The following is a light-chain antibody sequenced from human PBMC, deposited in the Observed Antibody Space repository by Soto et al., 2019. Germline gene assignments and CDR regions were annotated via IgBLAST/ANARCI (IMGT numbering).Light chain of an antibody. CDR2: EGS. CDR1: SSDVGSYNL. Sequence: QSVLTQPASVSGSPGQSITISCTGTSSDVGSYNLVSWYQHHPGKTPKLMIYEGSRRPSGVSNHFSASKSGNTASLTISGLQAEDEAEYYCCSYETSSTYVFGSGTKVTVL. CDR3: CSYETSSTYV. J-gene: IGLJ1*01. V-gene: IGLV2-23*01.